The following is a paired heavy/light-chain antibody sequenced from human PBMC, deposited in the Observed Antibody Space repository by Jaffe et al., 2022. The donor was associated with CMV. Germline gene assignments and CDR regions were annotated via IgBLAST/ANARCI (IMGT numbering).Light chain of an antibody. J-gene: IGLJ3*02. CDR1: SSDVGGYNY. CDR3: CSYAGNFRRV. V-gene: IGLV2-11*01. Sequence: QSALTQPRSVSGSPGQSVTISCTGTSSDVGGYNYVSWYQKHPGKAPKLMIYDVIKRPSGVPDRFSGSKSGNTASLTISGLQPEDEADYYCCSYAGNFRRVFGGGTKVTVL. CDR2: DVI.
Heavy chain of an antibody. CDR3: AALSPGHYYFDY. V-gene: IGHV1-46*01. D-gene: IGHD7-27*01. CDR1: GSTFTNYY. Sequence: QVQLVQSGAEVKKPGASVKVSCKTSGSTFTNYYMHWVRQTPGQGLEWMGVISPSGDSTTYEQNFQGRITMTRDTSTSTDYMELSTLRSEDTAVYYCAALSPGHYYFDYWGQGSLVTVSS. J-gene: IGHJ4*02. CDR2: ISPSGDST.